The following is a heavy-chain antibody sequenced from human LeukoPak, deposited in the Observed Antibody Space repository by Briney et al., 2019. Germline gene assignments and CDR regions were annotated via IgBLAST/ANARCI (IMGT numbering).Heavy chain of an antibody. CDR3: ARAELGYCSTTSCGVIDF. D-gene: IGHD2-2*01. V-gene: IGHV3-20*04. CDR1: GFTFDDYG. Sequence: PGGSLRLSCAASGFTFDDYGMSWVRQAPGKGLEWVSGINWNGGSTGYADSVKSRFTISRDNARNSLYLQMNSLRAEDTALFYCARAELGYCSTTSCGVIDFWGQGTLVTVSS. J-gene: IGHJ4*02. CDR2: INWNGGST.